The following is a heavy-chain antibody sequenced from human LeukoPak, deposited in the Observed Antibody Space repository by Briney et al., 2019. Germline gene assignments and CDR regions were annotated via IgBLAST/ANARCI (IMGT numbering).Heavy chain of an antibody. CDR1: GFTFSSYA. J-gene: IGHJ4*02. Sequence: GGSLRLSCAASGFTFSSYAMSWVRQAPGKGLEWVSAISGSGDNTYYADFVKGRFTISRDNSKNTLYLQMNSLRAEDTAVYYCASTFYGDSPPYWGQGTLVTVSS. V-gene: IGHV3-23*01. CDR3: ASTFYGDSPPY. CDR2: ISGSGDNT. D-gene: IGHD4-17*01.